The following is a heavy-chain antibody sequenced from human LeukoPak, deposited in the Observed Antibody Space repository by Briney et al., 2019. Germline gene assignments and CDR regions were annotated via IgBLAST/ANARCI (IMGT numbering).Heavy chain of an antibody. J-gene: IGHJ4*02. CDR3: AKDSRSVVVTVGPYYFDY. D-gene: IGHD2-21*02. Sequence: NPGGSLRLSCAASGFTFSSYRMHWVRQAPGKGLEGVAFIRYDGSNKYYADSVKGRLTISRDNSKNTLYLQLNSLRVEDTAVYYCAKDSRSVVVTVGPYYFDYWGQGTLVTVSS. CDR2: IRYDGSNK. CDR1: GFTFSSYR. V-gene: IGHV3-30*02.